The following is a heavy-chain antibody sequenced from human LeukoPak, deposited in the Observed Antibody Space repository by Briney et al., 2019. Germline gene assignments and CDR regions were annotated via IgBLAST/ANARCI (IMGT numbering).Heavy chain of an antibody. D-gene: IGHD1-20*01. CDR2: LYYSRST. CDR3: ARMYNSNEKY. CDR1: GGSISSGNYY. Sequence: PSQTLSLTCTVSGGSISSGNYYWSWIRKPPGKGQHCIGNLYYSRSTSYNPFLKSPVTISVDTSHNHFSLKLSSVTAADTAVYYCARMYNSNEKYWGQGTLVTVSS. V-gene: IGHV4-30-4*08. J-gene: IGHJ4*02.